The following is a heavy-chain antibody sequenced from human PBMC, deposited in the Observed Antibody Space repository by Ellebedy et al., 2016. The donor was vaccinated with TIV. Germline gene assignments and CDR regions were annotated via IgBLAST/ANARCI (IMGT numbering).Heavy chain of an antibody. Sequence: GESLKISCAASGFTFSSYGMHWVRQAPGKGLVWVSRINSDGSSTSYADSVKGRFTISRDNAKNTLYLQMNSLRAEDTAVYYCARGSQESNSGMDVWGQGTTVTVSS. J-gene: IGHJ6*02. CDR1: GFTFSSYG. D-gene: IGHD4-11*01. CDR3: ARGSQESNSGMDV. CDR2: INSDGSST. V-gene: IGHV3-74*01.